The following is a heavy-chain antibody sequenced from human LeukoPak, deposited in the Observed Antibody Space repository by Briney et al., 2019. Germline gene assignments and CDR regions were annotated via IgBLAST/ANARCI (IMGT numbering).Heavy chain of an antibody. Sequence: SVKVSCKASGGTFSSYAISWVRQAPGQGLEWMGGIIPIFGTANYAQKFQGRVTITADESTSTAYMELSSLRSEDTAVYYCARDESHYDYGDYGGGYWGQGTLVTVSS. CDR2: IIPIFGTA. J-gene: IGHJ4*02. V-gene: IGHV1-69*13. CDR1: GGTFSSYA. D-gene: IGHD4-17*01. CDR3: ARDESHYDYGDYGGGY.